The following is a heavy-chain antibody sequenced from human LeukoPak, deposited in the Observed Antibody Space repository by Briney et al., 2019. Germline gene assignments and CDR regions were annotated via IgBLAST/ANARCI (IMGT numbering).Heavy chain of an antibody. CDR1: GFTFDDYG. D-gene: IGHD3-3*01. J-gene: IGHJ5*02. CDR2: INWNGGST. Sequence: GGSLRLSCAASGFTFDDYGMNWVRQAPGKGLEWVSGINWNGGSTGYADSVKGRFTISRDNAKNSLYLQMNSLRAEDTALYYCASTIFGGFDPWGQGTLVTLSS. V-gene: IGHV3-20*04. CDR3: ASTIFGGFDP.